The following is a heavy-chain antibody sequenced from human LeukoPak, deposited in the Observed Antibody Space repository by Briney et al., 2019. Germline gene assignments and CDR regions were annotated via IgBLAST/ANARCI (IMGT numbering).Heavy chain of an antibody. D-gene: IGHD4-23*01. J-gene: IGHJ4*02. CDR3: ARDLYGGTSATFDY. CDR1: GYTFTSYG. Sequence: GASVKVSCKASGYTFTSYGISWVRQAPGQGLEWMGWISAYNGNTNYAQKLQGRVTMTSDTSISTAYMELSRLRSDNTAVYYCARDLYGGTSATFDYWGQGTLVTVSS. V-gene: IGHV1-18*01. CDR2: ISAYNGNT.